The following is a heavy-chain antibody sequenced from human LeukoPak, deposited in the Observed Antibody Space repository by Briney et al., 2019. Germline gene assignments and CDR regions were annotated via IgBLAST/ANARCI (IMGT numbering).Heavy chain of an antibody. Sequence: PSETLSHTCTVSGGSMSSYYWSWIRQPPGKGLEWIAYIYYSGATNYSPSLKGRVTISVDRSKNQFSLKLNSVTAADTAVYYCARHGAWAPFDYWGQGTLVTVSS. V-gene: IGHV4-59*08. D-gene: IGHD1-26*01. CDR3: ARHGAWAPFDY. CDR1: GGSMSSYY. CDR2: IYYSGAT. J-gene: IGHJ4*02.